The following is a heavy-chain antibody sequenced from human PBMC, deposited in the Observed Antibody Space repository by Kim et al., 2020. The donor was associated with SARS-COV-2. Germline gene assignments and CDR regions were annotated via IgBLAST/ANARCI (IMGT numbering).Heavy chain of an antibody. CDR2: ISYDGSNK. D-gene: IGHD6-19*01. V-gene: IGHV3-30*18. CDR3: AKETVAGTESLDY. Sequence: GGSLRLSCAASGFTFSSYGMHWVRQAPGKGLEWVAVISYDGSNKYYADSVKGRFTISRDNSKNTLYLQMNSLRAEDTAVYYCAKETVAGTESLDYWGQGTLVTVSS. J-gene: IGHJ4*02. CDR1: GFTFSSYG.